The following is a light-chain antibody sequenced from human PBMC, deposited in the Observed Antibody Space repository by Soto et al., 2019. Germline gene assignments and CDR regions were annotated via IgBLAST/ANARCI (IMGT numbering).Light chain of an antibody. CDR3: QQYGDSLLT. Sequence: ENVLTQSPGTLSLSPGERATLSCRASQSVSSSYLAWYQQKPGQTPRLLIYHASNRATGIPDRFSGSGSGTSFPLTISRLEPEDFAVYYCQQYGDSLLTFGGGTKVEIK. V-gene: IGKV3-20*01. CDR1: QSVSSSY. CDR2: HAS. J-gene: IGKJ4*01.